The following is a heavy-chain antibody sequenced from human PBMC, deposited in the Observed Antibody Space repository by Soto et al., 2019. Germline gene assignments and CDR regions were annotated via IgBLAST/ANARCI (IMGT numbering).Heavy chain of an antibody. Sequence: PGESLKIPCKGPGYSFTGYWIGWVRQMPGKGLEWMGLIYPDDSDIRYSPSFQGRVTISADKSISTAYLQWSSLKASDTAMYYCARLTIVGGLGSFDYWGQGILVTVSS. J-gene: IGHJ4*02. V-gene: IGHV5-51*01. D-gene: IGHD1-26*01. CDR2: IYPDDSDI. CDR3: ARLTIVGGLGSFDY. CDR1: GYSFTGYW.